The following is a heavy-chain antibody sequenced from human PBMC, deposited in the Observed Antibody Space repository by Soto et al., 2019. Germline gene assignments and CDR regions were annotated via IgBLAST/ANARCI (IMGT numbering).Heavy chain of an antibody. J-gene: IGHJ4*02. D-gene: IGHD1-26*01. Sequence: GGSLRLSCATSGFTFSRYSMDLVRQAPGKGLEWVSYISDGGHVSHADSVKGRFTISRDNAKNSLYLQMDSLRDEDTALYYCAREGYYSGFDYWGQGTLVTVSS. V-gene: IGHV3-48*02. CDR3: AREGYYSGFDY. CDR2: ISDGGHV. CDR1: GFTFSRYS.